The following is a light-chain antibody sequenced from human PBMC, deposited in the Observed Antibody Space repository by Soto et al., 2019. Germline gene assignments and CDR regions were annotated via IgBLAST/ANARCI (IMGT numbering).Light chain of an antibody. CDR2: DTS. CDR3: LLSYSGALYV. J-gene: IGLJ1*01. CDR1: TGAVTSGHY. Sequence: QAVLTQDPSLTLSPGGTVTLTCGSSTGAVTSGHYPYWFQQKPGQAPRTLIYDTSNKHSWTPARFSGSLLGGKAALTLSGAQPEDEAEYYCLLSYSGALYVFGTGTKV. V-gene: IGLV7-46*01.